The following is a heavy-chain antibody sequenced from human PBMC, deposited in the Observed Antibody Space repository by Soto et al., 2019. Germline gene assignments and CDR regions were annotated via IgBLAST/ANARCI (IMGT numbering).Heavy chain of an antibody. V-gene: IGHV3-48*02. CDR3: ARDRANYDSSGYYYDAFDI. Sequence: EVQLVESGGALVQPGGSLRLSCAASGFTFSSYSMNWVRQAPGKGLEWVSYISSSSSTIYYADSVKGRFTISRDNAKNSLYLQMNSLRDEDTAVYYCARDRANYDSSGYYYDAFDIWGQGTMVTVSS. J-gene: IGHJ3*02. D-gene: IGHD3-22*01. CDR1: GFTFSSYS. CDR2: ISSSSSTI.